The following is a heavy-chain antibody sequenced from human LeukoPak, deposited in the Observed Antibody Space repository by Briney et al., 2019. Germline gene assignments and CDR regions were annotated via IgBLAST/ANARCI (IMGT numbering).Heavy chain of an antibody. CDR2: IYYTGIT. CDR3: ATLYSGYDGVDS. CDR1: GGLISRIEYY. V-gene: IGHV4-59*08. D-gene: IGHD5-12*01. J-gene: IGHJ5*01. Sequence: SQTLSLTCTVSGGLISRIEYYWNWIRQPPGKGLEWIGYIYYTGITNYNASLKSRVTMSVDTSRNQFSLKLSSVTAADTALYYCATLYSGYDGVDSWGQGILVTVSS.